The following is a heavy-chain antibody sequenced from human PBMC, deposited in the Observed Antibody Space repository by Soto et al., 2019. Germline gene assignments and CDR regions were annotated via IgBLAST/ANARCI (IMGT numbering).Heavy chain of an antibody. D-gene: IGHD2-21*02. V-gene: IGHV2-5*02. Sequence: QITLRDSCPTLVKPTQTLTLTCTFSGFSLDTGGLGVGWIRQPPGQALEGLALIHWDGDKRYSPSLKSRLSNTQDTSNKQVGLTMTDMDTVDTGQYYCAHSRCGGDCLRSYSSHYYYGMDVWGQGTTVTVS. J-gene: IGHJ6*02. CDR1: GFSLDTGGLG. CDR2: IHWDGDK. CDR3: AHSRCGGDCLRSYSSHYYYGMDV.